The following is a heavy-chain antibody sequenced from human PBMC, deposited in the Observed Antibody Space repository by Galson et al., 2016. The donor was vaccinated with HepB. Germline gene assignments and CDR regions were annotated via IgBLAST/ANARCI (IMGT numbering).Heavy chain of an antibody. J-gene: IGHJ4*02. D-gene: IGHD3-22*01. CDR2: IYHSGST. CDR3: TRNGFYCLDY. CDR1: GDSISSHDW. Sequence: TLSLTCSVSGDSISSHDWWSLVRQPPGKGLEWIGEIYHSGSTNYNPSLKSRVTISVDKSKNQFSLRLSTVTAADTAVYYCTRNGFYCLDYWGQGTLVTVSS. V-gene: IGHV4-4*02.